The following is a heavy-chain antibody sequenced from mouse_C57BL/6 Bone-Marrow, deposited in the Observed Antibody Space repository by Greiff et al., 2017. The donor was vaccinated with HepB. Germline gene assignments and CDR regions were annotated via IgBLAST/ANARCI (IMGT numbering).Heavy chain of an antibody. CDR3: APFTTASYYFDY. V-gene: IGHV1-82*01. CDR1: GYAFSSSW. D-gene: IGHD1-2*01. Sequence: VQLQQSGPELVKPGASVKISCKASGYAFSSSWMNWVKQRPGKGLEWIGRIYPGDGDTNYNGKFKGKATLTADKSSSTAYMQLSSLTSEDSAVYFCAPFTTASYYFDYWGQGTTLTVSS. J-gene: IGHJ2*01. CDR2: IYPGDGDT.